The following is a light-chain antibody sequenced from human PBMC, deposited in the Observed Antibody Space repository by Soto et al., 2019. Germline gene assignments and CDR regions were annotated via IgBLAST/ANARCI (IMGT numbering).Light chain of an antibody. CDR3: QSYDSSLSGSQV. V-gene: IGLV1-40*01. CDR1: SSNIGAGYD. CDR2: GNS. J-gene: IGLJ1*01. Sequence: QSVLTQPPSVSGAPGQRVTISCTGSSSNIGAGYDVHWYQQLPGTAPKLLIYGNSNRPSGVPDRFSGSKSGTSASLAITGLQAEDEADYYCQSYDSSLSGSQVFGTGPKVTV.